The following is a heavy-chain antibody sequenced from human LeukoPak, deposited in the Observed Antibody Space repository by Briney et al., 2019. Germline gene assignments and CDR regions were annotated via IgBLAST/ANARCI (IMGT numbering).Heavy chain of an antibody. CDR1: GGSISSYY. J-gene: IGHJ4*02. Sequence: SETLSLTCTVSGGSISSYYWSWIRQPPGKGLEWIGYIYYSGSTNYNPSLKSRVTISVDTSKNQFSLKLSSVTAADTAVYYCARGDTAIAFDYWGQGTLVTVSS. D-gene: IGHD5-18*01. V-gene: IGHV4-59*12. CDR3: ARGDTAIAFDY. CDR2: IYYSGST.